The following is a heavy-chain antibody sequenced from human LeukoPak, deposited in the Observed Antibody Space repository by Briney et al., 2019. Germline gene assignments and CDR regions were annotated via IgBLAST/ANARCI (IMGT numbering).Heavy chain of an antibody. V-gene: IGHV4-38-2*02. D-gene: IGHD2-15*01. J-gene: IGHJ5*02. CDR2: ISRSGST. CDR1: GYSISSGYY. CDR3: ARVDGSCSGGSCPSGNWFDP. Sequence: PSETLSLTCTVCGYSISSGYYWGWIRQPPGKGLEWIGSISRSGSTYYNPSLKSRVTISVDTSKNQFSLQLSSVTAADTAVYYCARVDGSCSGGSCPSGNWFDPWGQGTLVTVSS.